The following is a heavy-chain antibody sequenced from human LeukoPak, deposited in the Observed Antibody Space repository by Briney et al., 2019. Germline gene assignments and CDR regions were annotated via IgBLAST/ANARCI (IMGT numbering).Heavy chain of an antibody. D-gene: IGHD3-10*01. CDR1: GFTFSSYA. CDR2: ISGSGGST. V-gene: IGHV3-23*01. CDR3: AKDRGVVLWFGKLEG. J-gene: IGHJ4*02. Sequence: GGSLRLSCAASGFTFSSYAMSWVRQAPGQGLEWISAISGSGGSTYYADSVKGRFTISRDNSKTTLYLQMNSVRAEDTAVYYCAKDRGVVLWFGKLEGWGQGTPVTVSS.